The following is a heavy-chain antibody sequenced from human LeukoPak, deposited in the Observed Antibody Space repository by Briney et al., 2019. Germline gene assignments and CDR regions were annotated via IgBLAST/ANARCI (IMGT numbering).Heavy chain of an antibody. CDR1: GFNFNGYT. Sequence: GGSLRLSCTASGFNFNGYTMHWVRQAPGKGLEWVSLITWDGGRTYYADSLKGRFAISRDNNKNSLYLQMNSLRIEDTAFYYCAKDFGLGSGYYHALDSWDQGTLVTVSS. V-gene: IGHV3-43*01. CDR2: ITWDGGRT. J-gene: IGHJ4*02. CDR3: AKDFGLGSGYYHALDS. D-gene: IGHD3-22*01.